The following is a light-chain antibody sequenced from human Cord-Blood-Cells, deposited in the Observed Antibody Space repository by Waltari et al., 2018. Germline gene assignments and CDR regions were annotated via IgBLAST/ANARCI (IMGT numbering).Light chain of an antibody. CDR2: QDS. J-gene: IGLJ2*01. Sequence: SYELTQPPSVSLSPGQTASITCSGDKWGEKYAWRYQQKQGQSPVLVIYQDSKRPSGIPERFSGSDTANTATLTISGTQAMDEDDCYCQAWDSSTVVFGGGTKLTVL. V-gene: IGLV3-1*01. CDR3: QAWDSSTVV. CDR1: KWGEKY.